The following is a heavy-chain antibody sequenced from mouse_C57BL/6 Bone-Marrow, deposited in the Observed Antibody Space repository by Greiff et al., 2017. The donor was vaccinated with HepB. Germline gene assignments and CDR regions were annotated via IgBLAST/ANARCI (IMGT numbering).Heavy chain of an antibody. Sequence: EVQRVESGGDLVKPGGSLKLSCAASGFTFSSYGMSWVRQTPDKRLEWVATISSGGSYTYYPDSVKGRFTISRDNAKNTLYLQMSSLKSEDTAMYYCASNYGSSSQYFDVWGTGTTVTVSS. CDR2: ISSGGSYT. CDR3: ASNYGSSSQYFDV. J-gene: IGHJ1*03. D-gene: IGHD1-1*01. CDR1: GFTFSSYG. V-gene: IGHV5-6*01.